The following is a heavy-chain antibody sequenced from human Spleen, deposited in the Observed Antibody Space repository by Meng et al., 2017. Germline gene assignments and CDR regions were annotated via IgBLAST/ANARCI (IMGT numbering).Heavy chain of an antibody. Sequence: QVQWVQSGAGVKKPGASVKVSCKASGYTFTSYGISWVRQAPGQGFEWMGWISSYNGNTNYAQKLQGRVTVTTDTSTSTAYMELRSLRSGDTAVYYCARAPIAVAGQTFDPWGQGTLVTVSS. D-gene: IGHD6-19*01. CDR3: ARAPIAVAGQTFDP. J-gene: IGHJ5*02. CDR2: ISSYNGNT. V-gene: IGHV1-18*01. CDR1: GYTFTSYG.